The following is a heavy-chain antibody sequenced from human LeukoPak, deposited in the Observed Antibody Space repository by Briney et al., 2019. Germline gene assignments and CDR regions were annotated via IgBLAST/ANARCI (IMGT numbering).Heavy chain of an antibody. V-gene: IGHV4-61*02. J-gene: IGHJ6*03. CDR1: GGSISSGSYY. Sequence: SETLSLTCTVSGGSISSGSYYWSWIRQPAGKGLEWIGRIYTSGSTNYNPSLKSRVTISVDTSKNQFSLKLSSVTAADTAVYYCAKGGRAGGSITMIRGVRSDYYYMDVWGKGTTVTISS. CDR3: AKGGRAGGSITMIRGVRSDYYYMDV. CDR2: IYTSGST. D-gene: IGHD3-10*01.